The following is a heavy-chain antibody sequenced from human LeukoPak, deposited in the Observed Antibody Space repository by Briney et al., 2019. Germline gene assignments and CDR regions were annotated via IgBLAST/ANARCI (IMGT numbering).Heavy chain of an antibody. Sequence: GASVKVSCKASGYTFTDYEINWVRQASGQGLEWMGWTNPSSRNRAYAPKFEGRVAMTTDTSPSTAYMELRSLTSEDTAVYYCARNPSRSDTYFDLWGQGTLVTVSS. J-gene: IGHJ4*02. CDR2: TNPSSRNR. V-gene: IGHV1-8*01. CDR3: ARNPSRSDTYFDL. CDR1: GYTFTDYE. D-gene: IGHD5-18*01.